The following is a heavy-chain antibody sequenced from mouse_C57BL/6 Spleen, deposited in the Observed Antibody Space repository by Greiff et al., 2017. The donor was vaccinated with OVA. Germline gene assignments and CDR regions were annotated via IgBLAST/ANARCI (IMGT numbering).Heavy chain of an antibody. V-gene: IGHV1-50*01. Sequence: VQLQESGAELVKPGASVKLSCKASGYTFTSYWMQWVKQRPGQGLEWIGEIDPSDSYTNYNQKFKGKATLTVDTSSSTAYMQLSSLTSEDSAVYYCARGDSNVFDYWGQGTTLTVSS. CDR2: IDPSDSYT. J-gene: IGHJ2*01. CDR3: ARGDSNVFDY. D-gene: IGHD2-5*01. CDR1: GYTFTSYW.